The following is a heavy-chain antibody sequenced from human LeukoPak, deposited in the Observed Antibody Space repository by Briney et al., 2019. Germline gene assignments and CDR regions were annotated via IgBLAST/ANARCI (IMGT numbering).Heavy chain of an antibody. Sequence: GGSLRLSCAASGFTFSSYSMNWVRQAPGKGLGWVSSISSSSSYIYYADSVKGRFTISRDNAKNSLYLQMNSLRAEDTAVYYCATPGYSSGSFTFWGQGTLVTVSS. CDR3: ATPGYSSGSFTF. V-gene: IGHV3-21*01. J-gene: IGHJ4*02. CDR2: ISSSSSYI. CDR1: GFTFSSYS. D-gene: IGHD6-19*01.